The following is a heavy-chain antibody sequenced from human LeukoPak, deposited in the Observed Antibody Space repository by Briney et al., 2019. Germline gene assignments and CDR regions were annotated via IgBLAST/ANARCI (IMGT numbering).Heavy chain of an antibody. V-gene: IGHV4-34*01. D-gene: IGHD3-22*01. CDR2: INHSGST. CDR1: GGSFSGYY. CDR3: ARGGATYYYDSSGYFDY. J-gene: IGHJ4*02. Sequence: SETLSLTCAVYGGSFSGYYWSWIRQPPGKGLEWIGEINHSGSTNYNPSLKSRVTISVDTSKNQFSLKLSSVTAADTAVYYCARGGATYYYDSSGYFDYWGQGTLVTVSS.